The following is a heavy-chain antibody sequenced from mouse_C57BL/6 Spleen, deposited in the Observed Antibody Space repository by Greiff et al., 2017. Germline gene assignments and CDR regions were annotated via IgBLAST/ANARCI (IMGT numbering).Heavy chain of an antibody. V-gene: IGHV1-52*01. D-gene: IGHD2-12*01. CDR3: ARWAYYMDAMDY. CDR2: IDPSDSET. J-gene: IGHJ4*01. CDR1: GYTFTSYW. Sequence: QVHVKQPGAELVRPGSSVKLSCKASGYTFTSYWMHWVKQRPIQGLEWIGNIDPSDSETHYNQKFKDKATLTVDKSSSTAYMQLSSLTSEDSAVYYCARWAYYMDAMDYWGQGTSVTVSS.